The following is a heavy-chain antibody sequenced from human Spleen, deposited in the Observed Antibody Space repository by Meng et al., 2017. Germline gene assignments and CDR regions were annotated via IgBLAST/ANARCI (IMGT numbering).Heavy chain of an antibody. CDR3: AKDVSSSSTWYGDSFEGYGMDV. Sequence: GGSLRLSCAASGFTVSHNYMSWVRQAPGKGLEWVSVIYSSGNTYYADSVKGRFTISRDNSKKTLYMQMYSLRAEDTAVYYCAKDVSSSSTWYGDSFEGYGMDVWGQGTTVTVSS. J-gene: IGHJ6*02. V-gene: IGHV3-53*01. CDR1: GFTVSHNY. D-gene: IGHD6-13*01. CDR2: IYSSGNT.